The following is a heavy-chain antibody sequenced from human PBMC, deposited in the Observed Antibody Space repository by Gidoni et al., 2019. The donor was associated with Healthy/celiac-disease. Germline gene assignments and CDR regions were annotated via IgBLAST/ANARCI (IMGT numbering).Heavy chain of an antibody. CDR3: ARDEGDDYPDYFDY. CDR2: IKQDGSEK. D-gene: IGHD4-17*01. Sequence: EVQLVESGGGLVQPGGSLRLSCAASGFTFSSYWMSWVRQAPGKGLEWVANIKQDGSEKYYVDSVKGRFTISRDNAKNSLYLQMNSLRAEDTAVYYCARDEGDDYPDYFDYWGQGTLVTVSS. CDR1: GFTFSSYW. V-gene: IGHV3-7*03. J-gene: IGHJ4*02.